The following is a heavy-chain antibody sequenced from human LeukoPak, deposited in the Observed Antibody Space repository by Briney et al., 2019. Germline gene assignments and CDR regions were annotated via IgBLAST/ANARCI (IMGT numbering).Heavy chain of an antibody. CDR2: INPNSGGT. D-gene: IGHD3-10*01. Sequence: GASVKVSCKASGYTFTGYYMHWVRQAPGQGREWMGRINPNSGGTNYAQKFQGRVTMTRDTSISTAYMELSRLRSDDTAVYYCASPYGSGSYSAFDIWGQGTMVTVSS. V-gene: IGHV1-2*06. CDR3: ASPYGSGSYSAFDI. J-gene: IGHJ3*02. CDR1: GYTFTGYY.